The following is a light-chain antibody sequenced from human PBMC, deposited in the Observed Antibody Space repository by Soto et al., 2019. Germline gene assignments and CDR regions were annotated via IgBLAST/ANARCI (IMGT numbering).Light chain of an antibody. CDR1: QSVSSSY. V-gene: IGKV3-20*01. CDR2: GAS. Sequence: EIVLTQSPGTLSLSPGERATLSCRASQSVSSSYLAWYQQKPGQAPRLLIYGASSRATGIPDRFSGSGSGTDFTLTISRLEPEDFAVFYSQQYGSSWIAFGPGTKVDIK. CDR3: QQYGSSWIA. J-gene: IGKJ3*01.